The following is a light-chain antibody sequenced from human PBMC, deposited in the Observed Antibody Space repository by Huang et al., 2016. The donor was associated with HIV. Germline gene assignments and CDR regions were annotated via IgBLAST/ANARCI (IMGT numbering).Light chain of an antibody. CDR3: QEYNDWPSST. Sequence: ETVMTQSPATLSVSPGERATLSCRASQSVRTNLAWYQHKRGQSPRLLIYGASLRATGIPARFSGSGSVTDFALTISSLQSEDFAVYYCQEYNDWPSSTFGQGTRLEIK. CDR2: GAS. J-gene: IGKJ5*01. CDR1: QSVRTN. V-gene: IGKV3-15*01.